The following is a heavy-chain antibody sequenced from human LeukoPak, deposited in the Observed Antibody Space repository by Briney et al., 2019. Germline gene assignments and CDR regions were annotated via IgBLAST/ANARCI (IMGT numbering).Heavy chain of an antibody. Sequence: GGSLRLSCAASRFTFSSYAMSWVRQAPGKGLEWVSAISGSGGSTYYADSVKGRFTISRANSKNTLYLQMNSLRAEDTAVYYCASAYGSGSYYDYWGQGTLVTVSS. CDR3: ASAYGSGSYYDY. CDR2: ISGSGGST. V-gene: IGHV3-23*01. J-gene: IGHJ4*02. D-gene: IGHD3-10*01. CDR1: RFTFSSYA.